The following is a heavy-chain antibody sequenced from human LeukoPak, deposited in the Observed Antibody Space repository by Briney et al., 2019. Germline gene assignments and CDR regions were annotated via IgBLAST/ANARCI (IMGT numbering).Heavy chain of an antibody. Sequence: SETLSLTCAVSGGSISSGGYPWSWIRQPPGKGLEWIGYIYHSGSIYYNPSLKSRVTISVDRSKNQFSLNLGSVTAADTAVYYCASGARDYYDSSGSRSWFDPWGQGTLVTVSS. V-gene: IGHV4-30-2*01. CDR3: ASGARDYYDSSGSRSWFDP. CDR1: GGSISSGGYP. J-gene: IGHJ5*02. CDR2: IYHSGSI. D-gene: IGHD3-22*01.